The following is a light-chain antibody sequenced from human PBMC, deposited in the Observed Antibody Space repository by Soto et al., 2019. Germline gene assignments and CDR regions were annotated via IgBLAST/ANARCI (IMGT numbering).Light chain of an antibody. Sequence: EIVITQSPATLSVSPGERVTLSCRASQSLNTNLAWYQQKPGQAPRLLIYRASTRATGVPARFSGSGSGTEFTLTISSLQSEDFAVYYCHQYNTWPPWTFGPGTKVDIK. J-gene: IGKJ1*01. CDR1: QSLNTN. CDR3: HQYNTWPPWT. CDR2: RAS. V-gene: IGKV3-15*01.